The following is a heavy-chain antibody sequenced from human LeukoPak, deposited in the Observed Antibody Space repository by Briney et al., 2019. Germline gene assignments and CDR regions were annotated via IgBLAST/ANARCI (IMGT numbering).Heavy chain of an antibody. CDR3: ARDKIPYYDFWSGYSPKEGAFDI. CDR1: GYTFTSYY. D-gene: IGHD3-3*01. V-gene: IGHV1-46*01. J-gene: IGHJ3*02. Sequence: ASVKVSCKASGYTFTSYYMHWVRQAPGQGLEWMGIINPSGGSTSYAQKFQGRVTMTRDTSTSTVYMELSSLRSEGTAVYYCARDKIPYYDFWSGYSPKEGAFDIWGQGTMVTVSS. CDR2: INPSGGST.